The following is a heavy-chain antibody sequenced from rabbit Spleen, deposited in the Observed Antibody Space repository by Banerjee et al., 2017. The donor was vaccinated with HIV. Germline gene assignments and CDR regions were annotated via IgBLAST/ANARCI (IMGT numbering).Heavy chain of an antibody. J-gene: IGHJ6*01. CDR1: GFDFSSSYY. D-gene: IGHD8-1*01. V-gene: IGHV1S45*01. CDR2: IYGGSGGGT. CDR3: ARDTGSSFSSYGMDL. Sequence: QEQLEESGGDLVKPEGSLTLTCTASGFDFSSSYYMCWVRQAPGKGLEWIGCIYGGSGGGTYYATWAKGRFTCSKTSSTTVTLQMTSLTVADTATYFCARDTGSSFSSYGMDLWGPGTLVTVS.